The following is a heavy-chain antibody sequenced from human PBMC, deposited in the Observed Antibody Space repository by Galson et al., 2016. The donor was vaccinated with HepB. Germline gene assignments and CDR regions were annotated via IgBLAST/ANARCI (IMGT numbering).Heavy chain of an antibody. J-gene: IGHJ5*02. V-gene: IGHV1-18*01. CDR1: GYTFTSYG. CDR3: ARAPGGAANWFDP. D-gene: IGHD1-26*01. CDR2: ISAYNDNT. Sequence: SGYTFTSYGINWVRQAPGQGLEWMGWISAYNDNTNYAQKLQGRVTMTTDTSTSTAYMELRSLRSDDTAVYYCARAPGGAANWFDPWGQGTLVTVSS.